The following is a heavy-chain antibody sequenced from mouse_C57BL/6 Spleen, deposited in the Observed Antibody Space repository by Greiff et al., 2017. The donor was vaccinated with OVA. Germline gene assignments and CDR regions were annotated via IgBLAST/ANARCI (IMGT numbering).Heavy chain of an antibody. CDR2: ISSGSSTI. J-gene: IGHJ2*01. D-gene: IGHD3-1*01. Sequence: EVKLMESGGGLVKPGGSLKLSCAASGFTFSDYGMHWVRQAPEKGLEWVAYISSGSSTIYYADTVKGRFTISRDNAKNTLFLQMTSLRSEGTAMYYCATGAFDYWGQGTTLTVSS. CDR3: ATGAFDY. V-gene: IGHV5-17*01. CDR1: GFTFSDYG.